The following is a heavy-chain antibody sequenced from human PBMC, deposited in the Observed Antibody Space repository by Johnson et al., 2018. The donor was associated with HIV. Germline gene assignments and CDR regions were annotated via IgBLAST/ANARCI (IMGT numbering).Heavy chain of an antibody. Sequence: VQLVESGGGLVQPGGSLRLSCAASGFTFNSYWMTWVRQGPGKGLEWVANINQDGSEKTYVDSVKGRFTMSRDNAKNSLYLQMNSLRAEDTAVYYCARGNDYSNYGAFDIWGQGTMVTVSS. V-gene: IGHV3-7*05. D-gene: IGHD4-11*01. CDR2: INQDGSEK. CDR1: GFTFNSYW. CDR3: ARGNDYSNYGAFDI. J-gene: IGHJ3*02.